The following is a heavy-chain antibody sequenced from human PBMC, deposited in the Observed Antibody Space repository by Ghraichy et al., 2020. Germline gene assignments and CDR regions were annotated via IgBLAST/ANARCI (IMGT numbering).Heavy chain of an antibody. CDR3: ATSQLRYFDWLSRVEYFQH. V-gene: IGHV4-34*01. Sequence: SQTRSLTCAVYGGSFSGYYWSWIRQPPGKGLEWIGEINHSGSTNYNPSLKSRVTISVDTSKNQFSLKLSSVTAADTAVYYCATSQLRYFDWLSRVEYFQHWGQGTLVTVSS. D-gene: IGHD3-9*01. CDR2: INHSGST. CDR1: GGSFSGYY. J-gene: IGHJ1*01.